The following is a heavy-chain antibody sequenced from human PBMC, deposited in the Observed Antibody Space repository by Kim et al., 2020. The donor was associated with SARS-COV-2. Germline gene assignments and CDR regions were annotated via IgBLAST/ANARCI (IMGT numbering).Heavy chain of an antibody. CDR2: ISGSGGST. CDR3: AKSGTSLNYYYYGMDV. D-gene: IGHD2-2*01. J-gene: IGHJ6*02. Sequence: GGSLRLSCAASGFTFSSYAMSWVRQAPGKGLEWVSAISGSGGSTYYADSVKGRFTISRDNSKNTLYLQMNSLRAEDTAVYYCAKSGTSLNYYYYGMDVWGQGTTVTVSS. V-gene: IGHV3-23*01. CDR1: GFTFSSYA.